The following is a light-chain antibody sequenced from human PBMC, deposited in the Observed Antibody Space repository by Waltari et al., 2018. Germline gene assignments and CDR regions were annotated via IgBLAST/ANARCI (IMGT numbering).Light chain of an antibody. CDR3: QQYHSYSPYT. V-gene: IGKV1-5*03. CDR2: KAS. Sequence: CRARQTISIYLAWYQQKPGKAPNLLIYKASTLESGVPSRFSGSGSGTEFTLTISSLQPDDFATYYCQQYHSYSPYTFGQGTKLDIK. CDR1: QTISIY. J-gene: IGKJ2*01.